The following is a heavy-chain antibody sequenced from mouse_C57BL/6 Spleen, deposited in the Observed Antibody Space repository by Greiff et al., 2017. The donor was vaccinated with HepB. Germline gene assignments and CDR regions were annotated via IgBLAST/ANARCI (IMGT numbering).Heavy chain of an antibody. V-gene: IGHV1-52*01. Sequence: VQLQQSGAELVRPGSSVKLSCKASGYTFTSYWMHWVKQRPIQGLEWIGNIDPSDSETHYNQKFKDKATLTVDKSSSTAYMQLSSLTSEDSAVYYCARVVTTTGRYYFDYWGQGTTLTVSS. CDR3: ARVVTTTGRYYFDY. CDR1: GYTFTSYW. CDR2: IDPSDSET. J-gene: IGHJ2*01. D-gene: IGHD2-2*01.